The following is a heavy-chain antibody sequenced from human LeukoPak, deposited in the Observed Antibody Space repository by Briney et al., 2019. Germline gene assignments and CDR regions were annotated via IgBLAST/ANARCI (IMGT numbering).Heavy chain of an antibody. CDR3: AKDKGYQLLDYFDY. CDR1: GFTFSSYG. CDR2: IRYDGSNK. Sequence: GGSLRLSCAASGFTFSSYGMHWVRQAPGKGLEWVAFIRYDGSNKYYADSVKGRFTISRDNSKNTLYLQMNSLRAEDTAVYYCAKDKGYQLLDYFDYWGQGTLVTVSS. J-gene: IGHJ4*02. V-gene: IGHV3-30*02. D-gene: IGHD2-2*01.